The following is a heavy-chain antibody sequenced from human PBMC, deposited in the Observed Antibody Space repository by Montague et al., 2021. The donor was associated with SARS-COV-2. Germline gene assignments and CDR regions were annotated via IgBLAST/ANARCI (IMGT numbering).Heavy chain of an antibody. CDR1: GDSVSSNRPT. Sequence: CAISGDSVSSNRPTWHWNRQSPSRGLEWLGRTYYRSRWSNDYAVXXRSRIIINPDTSTNQFSLQLSSVTPEDTAVYFCARERWAVGVSFDYWGQGTLVTVSS. V-gene: IGHV6-1*01. J-gene: IGHJ4*02. CDR2: TYYRSRWSN. D-gene: IGHD1-26*01. CDR3: ARERWAVGVSFDY.